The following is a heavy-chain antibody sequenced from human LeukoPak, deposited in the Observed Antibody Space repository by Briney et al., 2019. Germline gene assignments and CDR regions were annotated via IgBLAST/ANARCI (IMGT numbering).Heavy chain of an antibody. J-gene: IGHJ6*02. CDR1: GFTFSTYW. Sequence: GGSLRLSCATSGFTFSTYWMNWVRQAPGKGLEWVAIVNPDGSDKYYVDSVKGRFTISRDNAKNSLYLQMNSLRAEDTAVYYCARNLVDYYYGMDVWGQGTTVTVSS. CDR3: ARNLVDYYYGMDV. CDR2: VNPDGSDK. V-gene: IGHV3-7*01.